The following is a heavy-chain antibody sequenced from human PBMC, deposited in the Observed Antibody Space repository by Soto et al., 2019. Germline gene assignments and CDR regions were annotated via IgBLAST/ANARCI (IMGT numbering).Heavy chain of an antibody. D-gene: IGHD2-2*01. CDR2: IYYSGST. Sequence: SETLSLTCTVSGCSISSSSYYWGWIRQPPGKGLEWIGSIYYSGSTYYNPSLKSRVTISVDTSKNQFSLKLSSVTAADTAVYYCARLVEMAKVPAGFDYWGQGTLVTVSS. V-gene: IGHV4-39*01. J-gene: IGHJ4*02. CDR1: GCSISSSSYY. CDR3: ARLVEMAKVPAGFDY.